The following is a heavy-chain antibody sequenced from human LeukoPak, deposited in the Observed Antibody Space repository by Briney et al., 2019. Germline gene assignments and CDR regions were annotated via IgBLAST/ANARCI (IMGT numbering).Heavy chain of an antibody. J-gene: IGHJ5*02. D-gene: IGHD3-16*02. CDR3: SKNPYTDGSHWFDP. CDR2: ISANGINT. V-gene: IGHV3-23*01. Sequence: GGSLRLSCAASRFSLSSHAMSWVRQAPGKGLEWVSTISANGINTYYADSVKGRFTVSRDNSRNTLYLQMNSLRAEDTAVYYCSKNPYTDGSHWFDPWGQGTLVTVSS. CDR1: RFSLSSHA.